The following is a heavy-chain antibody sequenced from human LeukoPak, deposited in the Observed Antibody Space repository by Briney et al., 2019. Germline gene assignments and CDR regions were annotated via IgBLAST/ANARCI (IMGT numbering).Heavy chain of an antibody. J-gene: IGHJ6*02. CDR3: ARSGSGSFDYGMDV. D-gene: IGHD3-10*01. CDR2: IIPIFGTA. CDR1: GYTFTTYY. V-gene: IGHV1-69*13. Sequence: GASVKVSCKASGYTFTTYYMHWVRQAPGQGLEWMGGIIPIFGTANYAQKFQGRVTITADESTSTAYMELSSLRSEDTAVYYCARSGSGSFDYGMDVWGQGTTVTVSS.